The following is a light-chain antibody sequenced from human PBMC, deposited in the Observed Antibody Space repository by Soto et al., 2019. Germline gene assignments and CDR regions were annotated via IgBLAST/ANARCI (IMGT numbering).Light chain of an antibody. CDR1: QSVRSSY. CDR2: GAS. J-gene: IGKJ1*01. CDR3: LQDINYPWT. Sequence: PGDRVILSCRASQSVRSSYLTWYQQKPGQAPRLPIYGASTRATSIPARFSGSGSGTDFTLTISSLQPEDSATYYCLQDINYPWTFGQGTKVEIK. V-gene: IGKV3D-7*01.